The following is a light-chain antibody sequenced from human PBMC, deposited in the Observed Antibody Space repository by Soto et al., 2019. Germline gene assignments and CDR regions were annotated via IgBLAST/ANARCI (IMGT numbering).Light chain of an antibody. J-gene: IGLJ1*01. Sequence: QSVLTQPPSVSGAPGQRVTISCAGSNSNIGAGYGIHWYQQLPGTAPKLLIYGNTNRPSGVPDRFSGSRSGTSASLAITGLQAEDEADYYCQSYDSSLSGLYVFGTGTKVTVL. CDR3: QSYDSSLSGLYV. CDR2: GNT. CDR1: NSNIGAGYG. V-gene: IGLV1-40*01.